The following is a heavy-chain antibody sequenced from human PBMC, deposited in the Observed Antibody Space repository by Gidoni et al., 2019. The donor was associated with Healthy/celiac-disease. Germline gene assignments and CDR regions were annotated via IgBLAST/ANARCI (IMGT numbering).Heavy chain of an antibody. V-gene: IGHV1-46*01. CDR1: GYTFTSYY. CDR3: ARAIPEFGLQDY. D-gene: IGHD3-16*01. CDR2: INPSGGSR. Sequence: QVQLVQSWAEVKKPGASVKVSCKASGYTFTSYYMHWVRQAPGQGLEWMGIINPSGGSRSYAQKFQGRVTMTRDTSTSTVYMELSSLRSEDTAVYYCARAIPEFGLQDYWGQGTLVTVSS. J-gene: IGHJ4*02.